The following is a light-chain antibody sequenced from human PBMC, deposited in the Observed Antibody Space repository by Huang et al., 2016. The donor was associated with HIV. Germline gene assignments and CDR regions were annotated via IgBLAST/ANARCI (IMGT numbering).Light chain of an antibody. Sequence: EIVLTQSPGTLSLSPGERATLSCRASQSFSSSHLAWYQQKPVQPPRLLIYATSTRATGLPARFSGSVSGADLTLTITRLEPEDFAVYYCQQYGASPRTFGQGTKVELK. CDR2: ATS. J-gene: IGKJ1*01. CDR1: QSFSSSH. CDR3: QQYGASPRT. V-gene: IGKV3-20*01.